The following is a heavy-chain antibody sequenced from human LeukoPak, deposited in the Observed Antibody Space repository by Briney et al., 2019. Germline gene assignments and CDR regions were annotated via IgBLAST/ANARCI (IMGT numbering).Heavy chain of an antibody. V-gene: IGHV4-34*01. D-gene: IGHD3-10*01. CDR3: ARGAITMIRGAVIVLDV. CDR1: GGSFTNYH. Sequence: SETLSLTCSVSGGSFTNYHWSWIGQPPGKGLEWIGEINDSGYTNTIPSLKSRVTISIDTSKSQFSLRLSSVTAADTAVYYCARGAITMIRGAVIVLDVWGQGTTVTVSS. CDR2: INDSGYT. J-gene: IGHJ6*02.